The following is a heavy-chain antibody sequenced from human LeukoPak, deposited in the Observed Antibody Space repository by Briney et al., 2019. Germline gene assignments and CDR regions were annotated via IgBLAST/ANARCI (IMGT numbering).Heavy chain of an antibody. J-gene: IGHJ4*02. D-gene: IGHD7-27*01. V-gene: IGHV3-23*01. Sequence: PGGSLRLSCAASGFTFSNHGMNWVRQAPGKGLEWLSGVSPPGGGTYYADSVKGRFTISRDDSKNTLSLQMNSLRVEDTATYYCARDLAWGAFDYWGRGTLVTVSS. CDR3: ARDLAWGAFDY. CDR2: VSPPGGGT. CDR1: GFTFSNHG.